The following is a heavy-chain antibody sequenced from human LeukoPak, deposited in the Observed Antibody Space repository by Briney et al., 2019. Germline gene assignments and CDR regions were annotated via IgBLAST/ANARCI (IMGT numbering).Heavy chain of an antibody. CDR2: ISAYNGNT. V-gene: IGHV1-18*01. CDR3: ARDDQGLILYYYDSSGYYSPGY. CDR1: GYTLTSYG. J-gene: IGHJ4*02. D-gene: IGHD3-22*01. Sequence: GASVKVSCKASGYTLTSYGISWVRQAPGQGLEWMGWISAYNGNTNYAQKLQGRVTMTTDTSTSTAYMELRSLRSDDTAVYYCARDDQGLILYYYDSSGYYSPGYWGQGTLVTVSS.